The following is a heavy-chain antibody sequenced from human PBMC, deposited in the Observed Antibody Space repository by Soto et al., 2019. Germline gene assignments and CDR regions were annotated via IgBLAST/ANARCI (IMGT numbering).Heavy chain of an antibody. CDR3: ARLGYYDSSGFPEGGMDV. D-gene: IGHD3-22*01. V-gene: IGHV5-51*01. J-gene: IGHJ6*02. Sequence: TGWVRQMPGQGLEWMGISYPGDSDTRYSPSFQGQVTISADKSISTAYLQWSSLKASDTAMYYCARLGYYDSSGFPEGGMDVWGQGTTVTVSS. CDR2: SYPGDSDT.